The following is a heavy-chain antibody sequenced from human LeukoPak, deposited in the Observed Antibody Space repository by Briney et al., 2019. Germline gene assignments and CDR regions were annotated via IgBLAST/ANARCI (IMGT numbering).Heavy chain of an antibody. D-gene: IGHD4-17*01. J-gene: IGHJ4*02. V-gene: IGHV4-39*01. Sequence: SETLSLTCTVFGGSISRFSYYWGWIRQPPGKELEWIGSIFYSGSANYNPSLKSRVTISLDTSKNQFSLKLTSLTAADMAVYYCARATPPRSYEYGDSRSFDYWGQGTLVTVSS. CDR2: IFYSGSA. CDR3: ARATPPRSYEYGDSRSFDY. CDR1: GGSISRFSYY.